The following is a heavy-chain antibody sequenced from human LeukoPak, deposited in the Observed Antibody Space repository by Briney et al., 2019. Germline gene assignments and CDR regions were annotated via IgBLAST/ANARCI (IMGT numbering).Heavy chain of an antibody. CDR3: AKLRAYWYFDL. J-gene: IGHJ2*01. CDR1: GFTVSSNY. Sequence: PGGSLRLSCAASGFTVSSNYMSWVRQAPGKGLEWVSTINGGGGNPYYADSVKGRFTISRDNSKNTLYLQMNSLRAGDTAVYYCAKLRAYWYFDLWGRGTLVTVSS. V-gene: IGHV3-23*01. CDR2: INGGGGNP.